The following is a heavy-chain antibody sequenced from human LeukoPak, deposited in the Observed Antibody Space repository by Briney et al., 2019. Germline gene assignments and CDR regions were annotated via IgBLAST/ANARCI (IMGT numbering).Heavy chain of an antibody. Sequence: PSETLSLTSTVSGGSISSGSYYWSWIRQPAGKGLEWIGRIYTSGSTNYNPSLKSRVTISVDTSKNQFSLKLSSVTAADTAVYYCARTGNWGAFDIWGQGTMVTVSS. CDR2: IYTSGST. J-gene: IGHJ3*02. CDR1: GGSISSGSYY. D-gene: IGHD3-16*01. V-gene: IGHV4-61*02. CDR3: ARTGNWGAFDI.